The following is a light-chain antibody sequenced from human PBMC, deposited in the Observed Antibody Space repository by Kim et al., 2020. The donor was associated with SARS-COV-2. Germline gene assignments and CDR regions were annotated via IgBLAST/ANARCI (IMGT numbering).Light chain of an antibody. V-gene: IGKV1-16*02. CDR1: QDISNG. CDR3: QHFRSYPLT. J-gene: IGKJ4*01. Sequence: ASVEDRVTITCRASQDISNGLVWFQQKPGEAPKSLIYGASSLQSGVPSKFSGSGSGTDFTLTISNLQPEDSATYYCQHFRSYPLTFGGGTKVDIK. CDR2: GAS.